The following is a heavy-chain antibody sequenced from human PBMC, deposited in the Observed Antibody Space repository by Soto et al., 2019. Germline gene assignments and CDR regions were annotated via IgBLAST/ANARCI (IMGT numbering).Heavy chain of an antibody. J-gene: IGHJ5*02. V-gene: IGHV1-18*01. CDR1: GYTFTSYG. D-gene: IGHD6-13*01. Sequence: QVQLVQSGAEVKKPGASVKVSCKASGYTFTSYGISWVRQAPGQGLEWMGWISAYNGNTNYAQKLQGRVTMTTDTPTSTAYMELRSLRSDDPAVYYCARCRTGYRSSWSQNVFRWFDPWGQGTLVTVSS. CDR2: ISAYNGNT. CDR3: ARCRTGYRSSWSQNVFRWFDP.